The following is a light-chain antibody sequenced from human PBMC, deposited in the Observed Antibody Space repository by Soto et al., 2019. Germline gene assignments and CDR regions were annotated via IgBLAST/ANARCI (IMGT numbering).Light chain of an antibody. J-gene: IGKJ1*01. Sequence: EIVMTQSPDTLSVSPGETATLSCRASQSVGGNLAWYQQKPGQASRLLISDASTRAAGLPARFSGSGSGTEFTLTISSLQSEDFAVYYCQQSNNWPKTFGQGTKV. CDR3: QQSNNWPKT. CDR2: DAS. V-gene: IGKV3-15*01. CDR1: QSVGGN.